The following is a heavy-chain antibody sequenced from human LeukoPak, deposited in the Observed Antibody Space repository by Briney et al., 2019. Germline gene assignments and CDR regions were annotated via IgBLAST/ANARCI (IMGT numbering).Heavy chain of an antibody. CDR2: ISSGSSYI. V-gene: IGHV3-21*01. J-gene: IGHJ4*02. CDR3: ARVAGYSYGSTYFDY. Sequence: GGSLRLSCAASGFTFSSYSMNWVRQAPGKGLEWVSSISSGSSYIYYADSVKGRFTISRDNAKNSLYLQMNSLRAEDTAVYYCARVAGYSYGSTYFDYWGQGTLVTVSS. D-gene: IGHD5-18*01. CDR1: GFTFSSYS.